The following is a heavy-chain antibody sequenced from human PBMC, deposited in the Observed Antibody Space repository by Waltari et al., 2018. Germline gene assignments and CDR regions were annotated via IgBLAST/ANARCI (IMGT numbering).Heavy chain of an antibody. J-gene: IGHJ3*01. D-gene: IGHD5-12*01. CDR1: GGSIPPNRHY. Sequence: QLQLQESGPGLVKPSETLALTCSVSGGSIPPNRHYWGWIRQPPGQGLEWIGTIAYNGATYSSPSLRGRLTLSRDTAMNQLSLKLGSVTAADTAVYYCATYIGASVGTAAFDVWGQGTMVTVSS. CDR3: ATYIGASVGTAAFDV. V-gene: IGHV4-39*01. CDR2: IAYNGAT.